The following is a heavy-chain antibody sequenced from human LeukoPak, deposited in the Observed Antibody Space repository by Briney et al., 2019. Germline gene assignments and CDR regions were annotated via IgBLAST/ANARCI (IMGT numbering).Heavy chain of an antibody. V-gene: IGHV4-39*01. CDR3: ARTSGYCSGGSCFRDYYYYYYMDV. Sequence: SETLSLTCTVSGGSISSSSYYWGWIRQPPGKGLEWIGSIYYSGSTYYNPSLKSRVTISVDTSKNQFSLKLSSVTAADTAVYYCARTSGYCSGGSCFRDYYYYYYMDVWGKGTTVTISS. CDR2: IYYSGST. D-gene: IGHD2-15*01. J-gene: IGHJ6*03. CDR1: GGSISSSSYY.